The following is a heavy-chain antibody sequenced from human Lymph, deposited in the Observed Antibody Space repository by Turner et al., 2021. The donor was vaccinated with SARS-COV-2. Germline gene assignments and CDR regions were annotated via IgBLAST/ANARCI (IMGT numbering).Heavy chain of an antibody. CDR1: GGSIRSSSYY. V-gene: IGHV4-39*01. CDR2: IYYSGST. CDR3: ARLVRRAEYYFDY. D-gene: IGHD3-10*01. Sequence: QLQLQESGPGLVKPSETLSRTCTVSGGSIRSSSYYWGWIRQPPGKGLEWIGNIYYSGSTYYTPSLKSRVTISVDTSKNHFSLKLSSVTAADTAVYYCARLVRRAEYYFDYWGQGTLVTVSS. J-gene: IGHJ4*02.